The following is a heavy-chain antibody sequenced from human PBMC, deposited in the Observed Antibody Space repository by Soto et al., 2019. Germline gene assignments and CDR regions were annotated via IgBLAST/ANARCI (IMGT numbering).Heavy chain of an antibody. Sequence: PSETLSLTCTVSGGSISSGGYYWSWIRQHPGKGLEWIGYIYYSGSTYYNPSLKSRVTISVDTSKNQFSLKLSSVTAADTAVYYCARSDRYSSSPGPLFHYWGQGTLVTVSS. V-gene: IGHV4-31*03. CDR1: GGSISSGGYY. D-gene: IGHD6-6*01. J-gene: IGHJ4*02. CDR3: ARSDRYSSSPGPLFHY. CDR2: IYYSGST.